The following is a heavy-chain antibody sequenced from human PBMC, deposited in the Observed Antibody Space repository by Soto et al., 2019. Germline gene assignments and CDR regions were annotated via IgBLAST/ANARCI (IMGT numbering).Heavy chain of an antibody. D-gene: IGHD3-3*01. Sequence: GGSLRLSCAASGFTFSSYGMHWVRQAPGKGLEWVAVISYDGSNKYYADSVKGRFTISRDNSKNTLYLQMNSLRAEDTAVYYCAKDGRDFWSGYYTVYYYYGMDVWGQGTTVTVSS. V-gene: IGHV3-30*18. CDR1: GFTFSSYG. CDR3: AKDGRDFWSGYYTVYYYYGMDV. J-gene: IGHJ6*02. CDR2: ISYDGSNK.